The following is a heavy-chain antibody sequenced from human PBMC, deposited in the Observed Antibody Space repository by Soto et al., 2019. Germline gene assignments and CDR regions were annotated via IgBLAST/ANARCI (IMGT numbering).Heavy chain of an antibody. J-gene: IGHJ4*02. V-gene: IGHV3-21*01. CDR3: ARDRGAMGRGKYYFDY. CDR1: GFTFSSYS. D-gene: IGHD3-16*01. Sequence: EVQLVESGGGLVKPGGSLRLSCAASGFTFSSYSMNWVRQAPGKGLEWVSSISSSSSYIYYADSVKGRFTISRDNAKNSLYLQMSSLRAEDTAVYYCARDRGAMGRGKYYFDYWGQGTLVTVSS. CDR2: ISSSSSYI.